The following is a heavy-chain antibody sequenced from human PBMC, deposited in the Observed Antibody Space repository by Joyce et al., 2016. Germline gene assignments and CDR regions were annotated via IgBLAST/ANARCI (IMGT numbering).Heavy chain of an antibody. CDR3: ARDQNSGGYYIGWDFDQ. CDR1: GFTFNTYC. D-gene: IGHD3-10*01. J-gene: IGHJ4*02. Sequence: EVQLVESGGGLVKPGGSLRLSCAASGFTFNTYCMNWVRQPPGKGLEWVASISSGADYIYYADSVKGRFTVSRDNAKNSLYLQMNSLGAEDAAVYYCARDQNSGGYYIGWDFDQWGQGTLVTVSS. V-gene: IGHV3-21*01. CDR2: ISSGADYI.